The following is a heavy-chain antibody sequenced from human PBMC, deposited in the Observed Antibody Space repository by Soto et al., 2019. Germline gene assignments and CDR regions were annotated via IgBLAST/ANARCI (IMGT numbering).Heavy chain of an antibody. CDR2: IYAGGDT. CDR1: GFSVSDNY. Sequence: GGSLRLSCAASGFSVSDNYVTWVRQAPGKGLEWVSVIYAGGDTFYAGSVKGRFTISRDTSENMVYLQMRSLTVEDTAVYHCARGLGFCSGGACYEHWGQGTVVTVSS. V-gene: IGHV3-53*01. D-gene: IGHD2-15*01. CDR3: ARGLGFCSGGACYEH. J-gene: IGHJ1*01.